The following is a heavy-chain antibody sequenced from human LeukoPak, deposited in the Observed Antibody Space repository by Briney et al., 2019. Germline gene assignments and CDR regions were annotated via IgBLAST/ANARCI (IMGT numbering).Heavy chain of an antibody. D-gene: IGHD6-19*01. Sequence: PGGSLRLSCAASGFTVSSNYMSWVRQAPGKGLEWASVIYSGGSTYYADSVKGRFTISRDNSKNTLYLQMNSLRAEDTAVYYCARLTVAGTFAFDYWGQGTLVTVSS. CDR2: IYSGGST. V-gene: IGHV3-53*01. CDR1: GFTVSSNY. J-gene: IGHJ4*02. CDR3: ARLTVAGTFAFDY.